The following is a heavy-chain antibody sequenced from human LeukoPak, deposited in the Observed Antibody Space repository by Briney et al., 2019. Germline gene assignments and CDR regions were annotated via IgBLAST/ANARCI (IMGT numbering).Heavy chain of an antibody. CDR2: INPNNGDT. CDR3: ATDSRLKGVPEIMVVADALGSGALDI. CDR1: GYTFTGYY. D-gene: IGHD2-21*02. V-gene: IGHV1-2*02. Sequence: GASVKVSCKASGYTFTGYYMHWVRQAPGQGLEWMGWINPNNGDTHYAQKFQGTVTMTRDTSISTAYMELRSLTSDDTAVYYCATDSRLKGVPEIMVVADALGSGALDIWGQGTMVTVSS. J-gene: IGHJ3*02.